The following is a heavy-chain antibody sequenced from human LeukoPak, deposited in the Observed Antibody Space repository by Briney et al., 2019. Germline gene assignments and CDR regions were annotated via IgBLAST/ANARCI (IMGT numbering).Heavy chain of an antibody. V-gene: IGHV3-30-3*01. CDR1: GFAFSSYA. CDR2: ISYDGSNK. Sequence: GGSLRLSCAASGFAFSSYAMHWVRQAPGKGLEWVAVISYDGSNKYYADSVKGRFTISRDNSKNTLYLQMNSLRAEDTAVYYCARANLFYYYDSSGYAFDIWGQGTMVTVSS. D-gene: IGHD3-22*01. CDR3: ARANLFYYYDSSGYAFDI. J-gene: IGHJ3*02.